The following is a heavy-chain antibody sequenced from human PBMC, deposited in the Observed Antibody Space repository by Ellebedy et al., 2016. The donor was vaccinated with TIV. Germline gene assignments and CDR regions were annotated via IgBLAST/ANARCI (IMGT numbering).Heavy chain of an antibody. V-gene: IGHV3-53*01. CDR2: IYSGGST. Sequence: PGGSLRLSCAASGFTVSSNYMSWVRQAPGKGLEWVSVIYSGGSTYYADSVKGRFTISRDNSKNTLYLQMNSLRAEDTAVYYCAKEGGWLIPPGPRYWGQGTLVTVSS. J-gene: IGHJ4*02. CDR1: GFTVSSNY. D-gene: IGHD3-22*01. CDR3: AKEGGWLIPPGPRY.